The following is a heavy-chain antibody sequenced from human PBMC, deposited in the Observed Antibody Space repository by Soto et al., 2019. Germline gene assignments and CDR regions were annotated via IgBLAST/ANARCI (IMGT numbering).Heavy chain of an antibody. Sequence: ASVKVSCKASGYTFTSYYMHWVRQAPGQGLEWMGIINPSGGSTSYAQKFQGRVTMTRDTSTSTVYMELSSLRSEDTAVYYCARGPECSSTSCYSGEKYYFDYWGQGTLVTVSS. V-gene: IGHV1-46*03. CDR1: GYTFTSYY. CDR2: INPSGGST. CDR3: ARGPECSSTSCYSGEKYYFDY. J-gene: IGHJ4*02. D-gene: IGHD2-2*01.